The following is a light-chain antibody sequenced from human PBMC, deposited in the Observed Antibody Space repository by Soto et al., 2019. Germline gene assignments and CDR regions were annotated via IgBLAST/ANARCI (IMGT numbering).Light chain of an antibody. CDR1: GGSIASSY. Sequence: NFMLTQPHSVSESPGKTVTISCTRTGGSIASSYVQWYQQRPGSSPTTVIYEDNQRPSGVPDRFSGSIDSSSNSASLTISGLQTEDEADYYCQSYDSNNVVFGGGTKLTVL. CDR3: QSYDSNNVV. J-gene: IGLJ2*01. V-gene: IGLV6-57*01. CDR2: EDN.